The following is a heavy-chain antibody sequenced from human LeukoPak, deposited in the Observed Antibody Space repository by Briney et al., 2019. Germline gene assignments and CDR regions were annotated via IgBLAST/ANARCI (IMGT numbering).Heavy chain of an antibody. CDR2: ISAYNGNT. D-gene: IGHD3-22*01. V-gene: IGHV1-18*01. Sequence: ASVKVSCKASGYTFTSYGISWVRQAPGRGLEWMGWISAYNGNTNYAQKLQGRVTMTTDTSTSTAYMELRSLRSDDTAVYYCARDIDSSGYYYVNYYYYGMDVWGQGTTVTVSS. CDR3: ARDIDSSGYYYVNYYYYGMDV. CDR1: GYTFTSYG. J-gene: IGHJ6*02.